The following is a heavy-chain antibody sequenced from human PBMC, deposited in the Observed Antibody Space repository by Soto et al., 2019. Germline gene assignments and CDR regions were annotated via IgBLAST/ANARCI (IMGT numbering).Heavy chain of an antibody. V-gene: IGHV5-10-1*01. D-gene: IGHD3-9*01. CDR3: ARHPPPNYDILTGSYYYGMDV. CDR2: IDPSDSYT. J-gene: IGHJ6*02. Sequence: GKSLKISCKGSGYSFTSYWISWVRQMPGKGLEWMGRIDPSDSYTNYSPSFQGHVTISADKSISTAYLQWSSLKASDTAMYYCARHPPPNYDILTGSYYYGMDVWGRGTTVTVSS. CDR1: GYSFTSYW.